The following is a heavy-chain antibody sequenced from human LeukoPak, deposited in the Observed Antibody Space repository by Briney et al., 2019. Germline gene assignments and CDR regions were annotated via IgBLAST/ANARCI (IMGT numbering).Heavy chain of an antibody. J-gene: IGHJ3*02. CDR2: IRFDGSDE. D-gene: IGHD3-3*01. CDR3: AKGGHYDFWSCDDTFDI. V-gene: IGHV3-30*02. CDR1: GFTFRSYG. Sequence: AGGSLRLSCAASGFTFRSYGMHWVRQAPGKGLEWVAFIRFDGSDEYYADSVKGRFTVSRDNSKSTMYLQMNSLRAEDTAVYYCAKGGHYDFWSCDDTFDIWGQGTMVTVSS.